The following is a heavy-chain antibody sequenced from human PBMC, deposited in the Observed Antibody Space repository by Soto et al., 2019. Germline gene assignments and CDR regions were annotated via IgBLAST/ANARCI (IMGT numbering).Heavy chain of an antibody. V-gene: IGHV1-8*01. Sequence: APVKVSCKTAGYRFTIDDINWGRQATGQGLEWMGWMNPNSGNTGYAQKFQGRVTMTRNTSISTAYMELSSLRSEDPAVYYCARVSRGIAADYWGQGTLVTVSS. CDR2: MNPNSGNT. CDR1: GYRFTIDD. CDR3: ARVSRGIAADY. J-gene: IGHJ4*02. D-gene: IGHD6-13*01.